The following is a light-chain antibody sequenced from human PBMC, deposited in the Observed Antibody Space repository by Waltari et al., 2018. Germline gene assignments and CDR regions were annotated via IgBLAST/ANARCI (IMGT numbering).Light chain of an antibody. CDR3: QQYYSAPYT. Sequence: DIVMTQSPDSLAVSLGERATINCKSSQSVLYSSNNKNYLTWYQQKPGQPPKLLIHWASTRESGVPDRFSGSASGTDFTLTISSLQAEDVAVYYCQQYYSAPYTFGQGTKLEIK. V-gene: IGKV4-1*01. J-gene: IGKJ2*01. CDR2: WAS. CDR1: QSVLYSSNNKNY.